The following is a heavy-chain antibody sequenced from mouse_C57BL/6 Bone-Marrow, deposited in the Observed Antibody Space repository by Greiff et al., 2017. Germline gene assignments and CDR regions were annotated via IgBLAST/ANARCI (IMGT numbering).Heavy chain of an antibody. V-gene: IGHV1-81*01. CDR1: GYTFTSYG. Sequence: QVQLQQSGAELARPGASVKLSCKASGYTFTSYGISWVKQRTGQGLGWIGEIYPRSGNTYYNEKFKGKAPLTADKSSSTAYMELRSLTSEDSAVYFCARSRDYEYSWFAYWGQGTLVTVSA. CDR2: IYPRSGNT. D-gene: IGHD2-4*01. CDR3: ARSRDYEYSWFAY. J-gene: IGHJ3*01.